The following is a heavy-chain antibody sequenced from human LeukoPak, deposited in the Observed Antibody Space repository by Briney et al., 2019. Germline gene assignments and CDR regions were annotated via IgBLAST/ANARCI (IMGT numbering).Heavy chain of an antibody. D-gene: IGHD3-22*01. J-gene: IGHJ5*02. Sequence: GASVKVSCKASGYTFTGYYMHWVRQAPGQGLEWMGWINPNSGGTNYAQKFQGRVTMTRDTSISTAYMELSRLRSDDTAVYYCARGTEDSSGYYLGEIWFDPWGQGTLVTVSS. CDR2: INPNSGGT. V-gene: IGHV1-2*02. CDR3: ARGTEDSSGYYLGEIWFDP. CDR1: GYTFTGYY.